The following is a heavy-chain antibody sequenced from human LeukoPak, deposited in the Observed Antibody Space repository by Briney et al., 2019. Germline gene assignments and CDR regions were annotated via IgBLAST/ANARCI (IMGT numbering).Heavy chain of an antibody. CDR1: EFTFSSYG. V-gene: IGHV3-33*01. CDR2: IWYDGSNK. D-gene: IGHD5-12*01. Sequence: GRSLRLSCAASEFTFSSYGMHWVRQAPGKGLEWVAVIWYDGSNKYYADSVKGRFTISRDNSKNTLYLQMNSLRAEDTAVYYCARDGVSGGSGYDLRSYGMDVWGQGTTVTVSS. CDR3: ARDGVSGGSGYDLRSYGMDV. J-gene: IGHJ6*02.